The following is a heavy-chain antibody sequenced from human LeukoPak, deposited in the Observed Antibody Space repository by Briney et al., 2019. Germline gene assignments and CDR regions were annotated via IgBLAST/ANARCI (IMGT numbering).Heavy chain of an antibody. V-gene: IGHV3-7*01. D-gene: IGHD6-19*01. CDR1: GFTFSSHW. J-gene: IGHJ4*02. CDR3: ARAFRGTSSGWYGDF. Sequence: PGGSLRLSCAASGFTFSSHWMNWVRQAPGKGLEWVANIKQDGSEKYYVDSVKGRFTISRDNAKNSLYLQMDSLRAEDTAVYYCARAFRGTSSGWYGDFWGQGTLVSVSS. CDR2: IKQDGSEK.